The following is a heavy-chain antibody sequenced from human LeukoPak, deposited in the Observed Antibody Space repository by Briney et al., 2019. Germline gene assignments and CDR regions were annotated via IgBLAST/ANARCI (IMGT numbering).Heavy chain of an antibody. V-gene: IGHV1-2*02. Sequence: ASVKVSCKASGYTFTDYNMHWVRQAPGQGLEWMGWINPYSGVTNYAQKFQGRVTMTRDTSIRTAYMEMSSLESEDTAVYYCARGGCSSTSCYAYDYWGQGTLVTVSS. CDR2: INPYSGVT. CDR1: GYTFTDYN. D-gene: IGHD2-2*01. CDR3: ARGGCSSTSCYAYDY. J-gene: IGHJ4*02.